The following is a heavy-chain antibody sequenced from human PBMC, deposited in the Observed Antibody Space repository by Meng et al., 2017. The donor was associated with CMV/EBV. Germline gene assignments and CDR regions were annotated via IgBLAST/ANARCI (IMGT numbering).Heavy chain of an antibody. Sequence: GESLKISCAASGFTFSSYWMHWVRQAPGKGLGWVSRINSDGSSTSYADSVKGRFTISRDNAKNTLYLQMNSLRAEDTAVYYCARDLAVAGSYYYYGMDVWGQGTTVTVSS. V-gene: IGHV3-74*01. J-gene: IGHJ6*02. D-gene: IGHD6-19*01. CDR3: ARDLAVAGSYYYYGMDV. CDR2: INSDGSST. CDR1: GFTFSSYW.